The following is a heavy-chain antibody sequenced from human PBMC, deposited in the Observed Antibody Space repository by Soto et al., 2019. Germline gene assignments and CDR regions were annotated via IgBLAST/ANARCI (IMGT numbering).Heavy chain of an antibody. J-gene: IGHJ4*02. D-gene: IGHD4-17*01. V-gene: IGHV3-66*01. CDR2: IYSGGST. Sequence: GGSLRLSCAASGFTVSSNYMSWVRQAPGKGLEWVSVIYSGGSTYYADSVKGRFTISRDNSKNTLYLQMNSLRAEDTAVYYCARAGVYGDLYFDYWGQGTLVTVSS. CDR1: GFTVSSNY. CDR3: ARAGVYGDLYFDY.